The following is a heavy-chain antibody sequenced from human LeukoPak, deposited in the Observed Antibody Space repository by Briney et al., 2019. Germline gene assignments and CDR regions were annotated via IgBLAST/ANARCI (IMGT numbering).Heavy chain of an antibody. Sequence: GSLRLSCAASGCTVRSYEMNWVRRAPGKGLEWVSHIPSSDTATFYADSVKGRFTMSRDNAKNSLYLQMNSLRVEDTAVYYCAGEGTGPAADYWGQGTLVTVSS. J-gene: IGHJ4*02. CDR2: IPSSDTAT. CDR1: GCTVRSYE. V-gene: IGHV3-48*03. D-gene: IGHD6-13*01. CDR3: AGEGTGPAADY.